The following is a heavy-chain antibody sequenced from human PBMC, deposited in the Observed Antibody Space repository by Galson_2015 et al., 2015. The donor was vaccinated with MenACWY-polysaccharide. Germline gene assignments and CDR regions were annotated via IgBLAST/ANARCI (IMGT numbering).Heavy chain of an antibody. D-gene: IGHD2-15*01. CDR1: GFVFNHYW. J-gene: IGHJ4*02. CDR3: TRDWWRGRAAFSSFDF. V-gene: IGHV3-7*01. CDR2: IKHDGSET. Sequence: SLRLSCAASGFVFNHYWMSWIRQSPGKGLERVANIKHDGSETYYLDSAKGRFVVSRDNARNSLYLQMSSLRAEDTAVYYCTRDWWRGRAAFSSFDFSGQGTLVTVSS.